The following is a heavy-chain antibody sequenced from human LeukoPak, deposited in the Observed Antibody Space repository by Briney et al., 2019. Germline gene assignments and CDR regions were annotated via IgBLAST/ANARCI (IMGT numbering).Heavy chain of an antibody. D-gene: IGHD4-17*01. Sequence: SETLSLTCAVSGYSISSGYYWGWIRQPPGKGLEWIGSIYYSGSTYYSPSLKSRVTISVDTSKNQFSLKLSSVTAADTAVYYCATMTTVTSYYFDYWGQGTLVTVSS. V-gene: IGHV4-38-2*01. CDR2: IYYSGST. CDR1: GYSISSGYY. CDR3: ATMTTVTSYYFDY. J-gene: IGHJ4*02.